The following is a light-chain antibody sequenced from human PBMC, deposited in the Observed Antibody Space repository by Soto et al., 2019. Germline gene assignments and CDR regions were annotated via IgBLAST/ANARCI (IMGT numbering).Light chain of an antibody. CDR3: MRSVLSLT. J-gene: IGKJ4*01. Sequence: VMTQSPLSLPVTPGETAAISCRSSQSLLHSDGYHHLDWYLQKPGQSPHLLIYLASHRASGVPGRLSGSVAGTDFTMKISRVEAEDVGVYSCMRSVLSLTFGGGTTVEIK. CDR2: LAS. V-gene: IGKV2-28*01. CDR1: QSLLHSDGYHH.